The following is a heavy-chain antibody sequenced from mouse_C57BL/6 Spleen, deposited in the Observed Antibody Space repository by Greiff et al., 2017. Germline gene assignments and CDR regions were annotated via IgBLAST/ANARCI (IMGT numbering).Heavy chain of an antibody. CDR1: GYSITSGYY. J-gene: IGHJ2*01. CDR2: ISYDGSN. V-gene: IGHV3-6*01. D-gene: IGHD1-1*01. Sequence: EVKLMESGPGLVKPSQSLSLTCSVTGYSITSGYYWNWIRQFPGNKLEWMGYISYDGSNNYNPSLKNRISITRDTSKNQFFLKLNSVTTEDTATYYCARGVTTVVATRYFDYWGQGTTLTVSS. CDR3: ARGVTTVVATRYFDY.